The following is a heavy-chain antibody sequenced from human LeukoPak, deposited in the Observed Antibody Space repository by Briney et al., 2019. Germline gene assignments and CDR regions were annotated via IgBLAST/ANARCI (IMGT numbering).Heavy chain of an antibody. CDR2: INPSGGST. CDR3: ARVGIVGATMYYFDY. Sequence: PRASANVSCKASGYTFTSYYMHWVRQAPGQGLEWMGIINPSGGSTSYAQKFQGRVTMTRDMSTSTVYMELSSLRSEDTAVYYCARVGIVGATMYYFDYWGQGTLVTVSS. J-gene: IGHJ4*02. D-gene: IGHD1-26*01. V-gene: IGHV1-46*01. CDR1: GYTFTSYY.